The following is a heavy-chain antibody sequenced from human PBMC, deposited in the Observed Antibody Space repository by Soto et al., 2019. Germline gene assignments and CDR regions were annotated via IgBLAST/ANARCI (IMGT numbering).Heavy chain of an antibody. CDR3: AREMHLGSGWGDIDI. V-gene: IGHV3-7*03. J-gene: IGHJ4*02. Sequence: DVQLVESGGALVQPGGSLGLSCAVSGFTVSAKWMSWVRQAPGKGLEGLANINEDGSKKFYVDSVKGRFTISKDNAKNSLSIQLGSVRADDTAVYYCAREMHLGSGWGDIDIWGRGTMVTVSS. CDR1: GFTVSAKW. D-gene: IGHD6-19*01. CDR2: INEDGSKK.